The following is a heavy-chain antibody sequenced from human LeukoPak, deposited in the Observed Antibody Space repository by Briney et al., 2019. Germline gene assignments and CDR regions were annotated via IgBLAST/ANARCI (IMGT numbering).Heavy chain of an antibody. D-gene: IGHD2-21*02. CDR1: GGSFNTYF. CDR2: IYTSGST. Sequence: PSETLSLTCTVSGGSFNTYFWSWIRQPAGKGLEWIGRIYTSGSTNYNPSLKSRVTMSVDTSKNQFSLKLSSVTAADTAVYYCARVFVVVTGGWYFDLWGRGTLVTVSS. J-gene: IGHJ2*01. V-gene: IGHV4-4*07. CDR3: ARVFVVVTGGWYFDL.